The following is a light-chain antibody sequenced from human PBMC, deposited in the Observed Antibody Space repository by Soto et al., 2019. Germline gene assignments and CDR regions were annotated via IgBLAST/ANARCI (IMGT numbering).Light chain of an antibody. CDR3: ISFRSGNTLVV. Sequence: QSVLTQPASVSGSPGQSITISCTGTSDDVGGYNYVSWYQQHPGKAPKLMIFEVNNRPSGVANRFSGSRSGNTASLTISGLTAEDEDDYYCISFRSGNTLVVFGGGTTLTVL. J-gene: IGLJ2*01. V-gene: IGLV2-14*01. CDR2: EVN. CDR1: SDDVGGYNY.